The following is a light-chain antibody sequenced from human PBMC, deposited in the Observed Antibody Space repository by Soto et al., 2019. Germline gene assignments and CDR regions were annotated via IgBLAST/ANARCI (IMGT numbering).Light chain of an antibody. CDR2: RAS. J-gene: IGLJ2*01. Sequence: QSVLTQPPSAPGTPGQRVTISCSGSSSNIGSNYVYWYQQVPGTAPRLLMYRASQRPSGVPDRFSGSKSGTSASLAISGLRSEDEADYYCAAWDDTLNGLVFGGGTKVTVL. CDR3: AAWDDTLNGLV. V-gene: IGLV1-47*01. CDR1: SSNIGSNY.